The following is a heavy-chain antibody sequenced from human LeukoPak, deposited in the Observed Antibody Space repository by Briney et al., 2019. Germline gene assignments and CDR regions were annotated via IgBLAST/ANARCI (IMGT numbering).Heavy chain of an antibody. CDR1: TASISSYY. Sequence: PSQTLSLTCTVATASISSYYWSCIRHPPGNVLEWNGYIFYSGGPNYNPSLKSRVTISVDTSKNQSTLKLSSVTAADTAVYYCARLDGDYYFDYWGQGTLVTVSS. CDR2: IFYSGGP. J-gene: IGHJ4*02. V-gene: IGHV4-59*08. CDR3: ARLDGDYYFDY. D-gene: IGHD4-17*01.